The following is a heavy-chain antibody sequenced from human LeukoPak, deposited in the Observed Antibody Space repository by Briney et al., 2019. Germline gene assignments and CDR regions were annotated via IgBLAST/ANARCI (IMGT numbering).Heavy chain of an antibody. V-gene: IGHV3-23*01. Sequence: SGGSLRLSCAASGFTVSSNYMSWVRQAPGKGLEWVSVIRGSGRRTYYADSVKGRFTISRDKSKNSLYLQMNSLRVEDTAIYYCAKSIVNSGTYIPFDYWGQGTLVTVSS. CDR1: GFTVSSNY. J-gene: IGHJ4*02. D-gene: IGHD1-26*01. CDR3: AKSIVNSGTYIPFDY. CDR2: IRGSGRRT.